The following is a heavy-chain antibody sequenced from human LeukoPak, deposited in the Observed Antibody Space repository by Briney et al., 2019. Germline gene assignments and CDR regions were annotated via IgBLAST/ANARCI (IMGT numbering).Heavy chain of an antibody. D-gene: IGHD2-15*01. CDR3: ARDAYCSGGSCYEQGFDY. V-gene: IGHV1-18*04. J-gene: IGHJ4*02. CDR2: ISAYNGNT. Sequence: GASVKVSCKASGYTFTGYYMHWVRQAPGQGLEWMGWISAYNGNTNYAQKLQGRATMTTDTSTSTAYMELRSLRSDDTAVYYCARDAYCSGGSCYEQGFDYWGQGTLVTVSS. CDR1: GYTFTGYY.